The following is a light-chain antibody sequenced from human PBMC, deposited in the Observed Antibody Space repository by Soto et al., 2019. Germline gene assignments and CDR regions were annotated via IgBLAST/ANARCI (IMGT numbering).Light chain of an antibody. CDR1: RAISNY. V-gene: IGKV1-9*01. CDR2: AAS. J-gene: IGKJ2*01. CDR3: QQINSWPYT. Sequence: DIQLTQSPSFLSASVGDRVTITCRASRAISNYVAWYQQKPGKAPKLLIYAASTLQSGVTARFSGSGSGTEFTLTIGSLQPEDFATYYCQQINSWPYTFGQGTKLEI.